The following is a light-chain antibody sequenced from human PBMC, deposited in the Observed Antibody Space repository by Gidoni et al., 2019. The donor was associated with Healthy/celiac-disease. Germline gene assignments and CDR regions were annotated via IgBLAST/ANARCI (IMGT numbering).Light chain of an antibody. V-gene: IGKV3-20*01. Sequence: EIVLTQSPGTLSLSSGERATLSCRASQCISSSYLAWYQQKPGQAPRLLIYGASSRATGIPDRFSGSGSGTDFTLTISRLEPEDFAVYYCQQYGSSQWTFGQGTKVEIK. CDR1: QCISSSY. J-gene: IGKJ1*01. CDR3: QQYGSSQWT. CDR2: GAS.